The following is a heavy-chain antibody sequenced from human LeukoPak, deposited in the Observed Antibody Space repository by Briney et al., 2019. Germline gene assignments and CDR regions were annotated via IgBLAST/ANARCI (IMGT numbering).Heavy chain of an antibody. CDR3: ARDPQGYDAFDI. D-gene: IGHD6-13*01. J-gene: IGHJ3*02. Sequence: PGGSLRLSCAASGFTFSSYAMHWVRQAPGKGLEYVSAISSNGGSTYYANSVKGRFTISRDNSKNTLYLQMGSLRAEDMAVYYCARDPQGYDAFDIWGQGTMVTVSS. CDR1: GFTFSSYA. V-gene: IGHV3-64*01. CDR2: ISSNGGST.